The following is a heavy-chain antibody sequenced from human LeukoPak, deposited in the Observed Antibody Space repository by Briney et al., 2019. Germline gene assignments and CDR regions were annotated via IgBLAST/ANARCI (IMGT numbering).Heavy chain of an antibody. V-gene: IGHV3-7*01. Sequence: GGSLRLSCAASGFTFSSYWMSWVRQAPGKGLEWVANIKQDGSEKYYVDSVKGRFTISRDNAKNSLYLQMNSLRAEDTAVYYCARDMSDVEDIVVVVAARGRDAFDIWGQGTMVTVSS. CDR3: ARDMSDVEDIVVVVAARGRDAFDI. J-gene: IGHJ3*02. CDR2: IKQDGSEK. CDR1: GFTFSSYW. D-gene: IGHD2-15*01.